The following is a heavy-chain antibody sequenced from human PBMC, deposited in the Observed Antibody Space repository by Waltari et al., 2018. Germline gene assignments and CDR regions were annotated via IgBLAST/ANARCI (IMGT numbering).Heavy chain of an antibody. J-gene: IGHJ6*02. Sequence: QVQLQQWGAGLLKPSETLSLTCAVYGGSFSGYYSSWIRQPPGKGLEWIGEINHSGSTNYNPSLKSRVTISVDTSKNQFSLKLSSVTAADTAVYYCARGGGAFYYYYYGMDVWGQGTTVTVSS. CDR3: ARGGGAFYYYYYGMDV. V-gene: IGHV4-34*01. CDR1: GGSFSGYY. D-gene: IGHD3-16*01. CDR2: INHSGST.